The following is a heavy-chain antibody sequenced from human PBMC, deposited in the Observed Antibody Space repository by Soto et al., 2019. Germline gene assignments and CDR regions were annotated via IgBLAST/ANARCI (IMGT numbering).Heavy chain of an antibody. D-gene: IGHD6-13*01. J-gene: IGHJ5*02. CDR3: ATVSSRWYAASFNL. Sequence: EVQLLESGGGLVQPGGSLRLSCTASGFTFSSHAMTWVRQAPGKGLEWVSGLSDSGISIYYADSVKGRFTISRGNSKYTLDPQIHTLGAENTGVYYCATVSSRWYAASFNLWGQGTLVTVSS. V-gene: IGHV3-23*01. CDR1: GFTFSSHA. CDR2: LSDSGISI.